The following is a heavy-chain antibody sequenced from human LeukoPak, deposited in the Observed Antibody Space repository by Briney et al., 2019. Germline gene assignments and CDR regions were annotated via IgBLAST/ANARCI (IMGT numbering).Heavy chain of an antibody. CDR3: ARVAYYDSSGYYLFDY. D-gene: IGHD3-22*01. J-gene: IGHJ4*02. CDR1: GYTFTGYY. Sequence: ASVKVSCKASGYTFTGYYMHWVRQAPGQGLEWMGWINPNNGGTNYAQKFQGRVTMTRDTSISTAYMELSRLRSDDTAVYYCARVAYYDSSGYYLFDYWGQGTLVTVSS. CDR2: INPNNGGT. V-gene: IGHV1-2*02.